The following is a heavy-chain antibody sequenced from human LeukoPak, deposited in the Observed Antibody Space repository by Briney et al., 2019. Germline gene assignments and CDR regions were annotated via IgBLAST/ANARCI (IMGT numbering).Heavy chain of an antibody. Sequence: ASVKVSCKASGYTFIHYGISWVRQAPGQGLEWMGGIIPIFGTANYAQKFQGRVTITADESTSTAYMELSSLRSEDTAVYYCAEGITGTTSWFDPWGQGTLVTVSS. CDR2: IIPIFGTA. CDR1: GYTFIHYG. D-gene: IGHD1-7*01. CDR3: AEGITGTTSWFDP. V-gene: IGHV1-69*13. J-gene: IGHJ5*02.